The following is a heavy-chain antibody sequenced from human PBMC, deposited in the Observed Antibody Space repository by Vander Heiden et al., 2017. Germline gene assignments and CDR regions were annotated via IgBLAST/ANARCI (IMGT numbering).Heavy chain of an antibody. V-gene: IGHV3-15*07. CDR2: IKSKTDGGTT. CDR1: SVSNAW. CDR3: TTDRLGFGEFLLVS. D-gene: IGHD3-10*01. J-gene: IGHJ4*02. Sequence: SVSNAWMNWVRQAPGKGLEWVGRIKSKTDGGTTDYAAPVKGRSTISRDDSKNTLYLQMKRMKTEDTAVYYCTTDRLGFGEFLLVSWGLGTLVTVSS.